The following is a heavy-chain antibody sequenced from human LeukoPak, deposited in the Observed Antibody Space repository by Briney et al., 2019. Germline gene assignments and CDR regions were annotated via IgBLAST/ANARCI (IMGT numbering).Heavy chain of an antibody. V-gene: IGHV3-23*01. J-gene: IGHJ4*02. Sequence: GGSLRLSCAASGFTFSSYAMSWVRQAPGKGLEWVSAISGSGGSTYYADSVKGRFTISRDNPKNTLYLQMNSLRAEDTAVYYCAKSETAGRLFDYWGQGTLVTVSS. CDR3: AKSETAGRLFDY. CDR1: GFTFSSYA. D-gene: IGHD6-13*01. CDR2: ISGSGGST.